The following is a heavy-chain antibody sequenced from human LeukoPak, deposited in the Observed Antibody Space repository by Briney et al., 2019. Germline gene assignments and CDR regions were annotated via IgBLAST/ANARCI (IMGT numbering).Heavy chain of an antibody. Sequence: GESLRLSCAASGFTFSAYSVNRVRQAPGKGLEWVSYISSGSSTIYYADSVKGRFAISRDNAKNSLYLQMNSLRDEDTAVYFCATSYQNAFAIWGQGTMVTVSS. CDR1: GFTFSAYS. D-gene: IGHD2-2*01. V-gene: IGHV3-48*02. CDR3: ATSYQNAFAI. J-gene: IGHJ3*02. CDR2: ISSGSSTI.